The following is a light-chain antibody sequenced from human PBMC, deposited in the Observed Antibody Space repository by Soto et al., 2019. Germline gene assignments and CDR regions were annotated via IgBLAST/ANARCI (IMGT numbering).Light chain of an antibody. J-gene: IGKJ1*01. Sequence: DIHITQSPSTLSASVGDRVTITCRASQSLSTWLAWYQQKSGRAPRLLISDASSLQTGVPSRFSGSGSGTEFTLTISSLQPDDFATYYCQQYQGYSGTFGQGTKV. CDR2: DAS. V-gene: IGKV1-5*01. CDR1: QSLSTW. CDR3: QQYQGYSGT.